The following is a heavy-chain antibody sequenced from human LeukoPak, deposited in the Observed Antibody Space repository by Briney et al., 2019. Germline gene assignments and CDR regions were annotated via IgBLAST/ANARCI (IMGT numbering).Heavy chain of an antibody. V-gene: IGHV4-59*12. J-gene: IGHJ4*02. CDR2: IYYSGTT. CDR3: ARGVPGSLYYFDY. CDR1: GGSISNYY. D-gene: IGHD6-13*01. Sequence: PSETLSLTCTVSGGSISNYYWSWIRQPPGKGLEWIGYIYYSGTTNYNPSLKSRVTISVDTSKNQFSLKLSSVTAADTAVYYCARGVPGSLYYFDYWGQGTLVTVSS.